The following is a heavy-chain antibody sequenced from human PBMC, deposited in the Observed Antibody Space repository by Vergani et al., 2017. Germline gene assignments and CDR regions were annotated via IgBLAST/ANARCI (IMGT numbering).Heavy chain of an antibody. J-gene: IGHJ6*02. V-gene: IGHV3-23*01. CDR1: GFTFSSYA. CDR2: ISGSGGNT. D-gene: IGHD2-21*01. Sequence: EVQLLESGGNLIQPGGSLRLSCGASGFTFSSYAMTWVRLAPGKGLQWVSAISGSGGNTFYTDSVKGRFTISRDNSKDTLYLQMNSLRVEDTAIYYCAKARDPNCKGGNCYSYYYGLDLWGQGTTVTVS. CDR3: AKARDPNCKGGNCYSYYYGLDL.